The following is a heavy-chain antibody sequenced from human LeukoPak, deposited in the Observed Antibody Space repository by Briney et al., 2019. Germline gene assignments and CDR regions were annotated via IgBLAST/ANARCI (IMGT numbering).Heavy chain of an antibody. CDR1: GFTFSSYG. J-gene: IGHJ6*02. CDR2: ISYDGSNK. CDR3: AKGFKWELPIYYYYGMDV. Sequence: GGSLRLSCAASGFTFSSYGMHWVRQAPGKGLEWVAVISYDGSNKYYADSVKGRFTISRDDSKNTLYLQMNSLRAEDTAVYYCAKGFKWELPIYYYYGMDVWGQGTTVTVSS. D-gene: IGHD1-26*01. V-gene: IGHV3-30*18.